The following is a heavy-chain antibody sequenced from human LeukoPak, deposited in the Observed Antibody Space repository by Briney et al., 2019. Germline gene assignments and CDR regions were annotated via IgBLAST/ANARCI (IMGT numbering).Heavy chain of an antibody. V-gene: IGHV3-53*01. CDR3: ARLYSSSWSAPFDY. J-gene: IGHJ4*02. CDR1: GFTVSSNY. CDR2: IYSGGST. Sequence: PGGSLRLSCAASGFTVSSNYMSWVRQAPGKGLEWVSVIYSGGSTYYADSVKGRFTISRDNSKNTLYLQMNSLRAEDTAVYYCARLYSSSWSAPFDYWGQGTLVTVSS. D-gene: IGHD6-13*01.